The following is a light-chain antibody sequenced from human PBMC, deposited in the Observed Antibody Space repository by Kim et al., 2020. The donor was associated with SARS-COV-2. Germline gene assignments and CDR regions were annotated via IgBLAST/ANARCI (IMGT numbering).Light chain of an antibody. V-gene: IGLV3-19*01. CDR2: DNT. CDR3: SSRDSSGNRWL. Sequence: SSELTQDPAVSVALGQTVKITCKGDILRRSYTSWFQQRTGQAPTLVIYDNTERPSGIPDRFSGSTSGFTASLTITGAQVEGEADYYCSSRDSSGNRWLFG. CDR1: ILRRSY. J-gene: IGLJ3*02.